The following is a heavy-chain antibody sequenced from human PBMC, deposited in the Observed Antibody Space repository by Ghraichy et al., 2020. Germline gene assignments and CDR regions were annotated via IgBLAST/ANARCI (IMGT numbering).Heavy chain of an antibody. CDR1: GFTFSSSW. CDR2: MNQDGSEK. CDR3: ATHNNWAFNY. J-gene: IGHJ4*02. Sequence: GGSLRLSCAASGFTFSSSWMSWVRQAPGKGLEWVANMNQDGSEKSYVDSVKGRFTISRDNAENSLYLQMNSLRAEDTAVYYCATHNNWAFNYWGQGTRVTVSS. V-gene: IGHV3-7*01. D-gene: IGHD1-1*01.